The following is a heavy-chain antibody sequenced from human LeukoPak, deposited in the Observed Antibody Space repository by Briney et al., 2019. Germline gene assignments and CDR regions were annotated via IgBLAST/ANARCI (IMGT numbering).Heavy chain of an antibody. CDR1: GFTFTNAW. CDR2: IKSKTDGGTS. CDR3: STLWYGA. D-gene: IGHD3-10*01. Sequence: GGSLRLSCAASGFTFTNAWMYWVRQAPGKGLEWVGRIKSKTDGGTSDYAAPVTGRFTISRDDSKSTLFLEMNSLKTEDTGVYYCSTLWYGAWGQGTLVTVSS. V-gene: IGHV3-15*01. J-gene: IGHJ5*02.